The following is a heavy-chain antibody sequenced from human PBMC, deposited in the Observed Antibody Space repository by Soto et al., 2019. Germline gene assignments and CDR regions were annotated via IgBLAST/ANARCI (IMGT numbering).Heavy chain of an antibody. CDR1: GYTFTSYA. J-gene: IGHJ4*02. Sequence: GASVKVSCNASGYTFTSYAMHWVRQAPGQRLEWMGWINAGNGNTKYSQKFQGRVTITRDTSASTAYMELSSLRSEDTAVYYCARSIVVVTAADYWGQGTLVTVSS. CDR3: ARSIVVVTAADY. D-gene: IGHD2-21*02. CDR2: INAGNGNT. V-gene: IGHV1-3*01.